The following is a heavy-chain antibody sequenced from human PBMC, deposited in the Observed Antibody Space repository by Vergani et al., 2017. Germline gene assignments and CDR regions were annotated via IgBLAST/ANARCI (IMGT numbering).Heavy chain of an antibody. D-gene: IGHD2-2*01. Sequence: QVQLVQSGAEVKKPGASVKVSCKASGYTFTSYAMHWVRQAPGQRLEWMGWINAGNGNTKYSQKFQGRVTITRDTSASTAYMELSSLRSEDTAGYYCARTVVPAAMGDYWGQGTLVTVSS. J-gene: IGHJ4*02. V-gene: IGHV1-3*01. CDR3: ARTVVPAAMGDY. CDR1: GYTFTSYA. CDR2: INAGNGNT.